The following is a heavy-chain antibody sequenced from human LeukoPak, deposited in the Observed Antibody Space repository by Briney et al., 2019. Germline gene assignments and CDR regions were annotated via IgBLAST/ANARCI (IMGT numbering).Heavy chain of an antibody. CDR1: GGSISTYY. D-gene: IGHD6-19*01. V-gene: IGHV4-59*01. CDR2: IYSTGST. Sequence: PSETLSLTCTASGGSISTYYWSWIRQPPGKGLELIGYIYSTGSTNYNPSLKSRVTIAVNTSKKQFSLNLSSVTAADTAVYYCARRDSSGWNYFDSWGQGTLVTVSS. J-gene: IGHJ4*02. CDR3: ARRDSSGWNYFDS.